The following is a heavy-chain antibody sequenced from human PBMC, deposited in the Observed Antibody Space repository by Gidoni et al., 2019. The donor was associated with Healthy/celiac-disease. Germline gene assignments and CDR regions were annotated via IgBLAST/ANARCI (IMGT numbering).Heavy chain of an antibody. CDR3: ARGRSSGWYAFLNRNWFDP. V-gene: IGHV1-8*03. D-gene: IGHD6-19*01. J-gene: IGHJ5*02. CDR2: MNPNSGNT. CDR1: GDTFTSYD. Sequence: QVQMVQSGAEVKKHGASVKVSCKASGDTFTSYDINWVRQATGQGLEWMGWMNPNSGNTGYAQKFQGRVTITRNTAISTAYMELSSLRSEDTAVYYCARGRSSGWYAFLNRNWFDPWGQGTLVTVSS.